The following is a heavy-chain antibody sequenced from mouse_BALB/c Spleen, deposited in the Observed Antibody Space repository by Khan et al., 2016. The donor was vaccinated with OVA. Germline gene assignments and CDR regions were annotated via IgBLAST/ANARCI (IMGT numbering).Heavy chain of an antibody. Sequence: EVQLQESGPGLVKPSQSLSLTCSVTGYSITSGYRWNWIRQFPGNKLEWMGCISYDGSNDYNPSLKNRISITRDTSKNQFFLRLNSVTTEDTGTYYCARGGAVVPDWYFDVWGAGTTVTVSS. D-gene: IGHD1-1*01. CDR1: GYSITSGYR. CDR3: ARGGAVVPDWYFDV. J-gene: IGHJ1*01. CDR2: ISYDGSN. V-gene: IGHV3-6*02.